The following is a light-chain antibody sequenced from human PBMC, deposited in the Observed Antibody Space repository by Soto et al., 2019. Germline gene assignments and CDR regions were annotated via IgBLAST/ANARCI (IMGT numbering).Light chain of an antibody. CDR3: QSYDSSLSGYV. V-gene: IGLV1-40*01. CDR2: GNS. Sequence: QSVLTQPPSVSGAPGQRVTISCTGSSSNIGAGYDVHWYQQLPGTAPKLLIYGNSNRPSVVPDRFSGSKSSTSASLAITGLQAEDEADYYCQSYDSSLSGYVFGTGTKLTVL. J-gene: IGLJ1*01. CDR1: SSNIGAGYD.